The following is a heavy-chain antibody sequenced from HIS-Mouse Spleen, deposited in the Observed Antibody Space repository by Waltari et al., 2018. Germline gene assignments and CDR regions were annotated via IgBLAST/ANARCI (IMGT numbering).Heavy chain of an antibody. CDR3: ARIAEGYSSGWYAFDY. J-gene: IGHJ4*02. CDR2: IDWDDDK. V-gene: IGHV2-70*15. CDR1: GFSLSTSGML. D-gene: IGHD6-19*01. Sequence: QVTLRESGPALVKPTQTIPLTCTFSGFSLSTSGMLVSWIRQPPGKALEWLARIDWDDDKYYRTSLKTRLTISKDTSKNQVVLTMTNMDPVDTATYYCARIAEGYSSGWYAFDYWGQGTLVTVSS.